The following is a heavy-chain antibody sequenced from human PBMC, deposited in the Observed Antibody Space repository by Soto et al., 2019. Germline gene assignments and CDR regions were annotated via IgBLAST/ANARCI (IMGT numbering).Heavy chain of an antibody. Sequence: GGSLRLSCAASGFTFSSYGMHWVRQAPGKGLEWVAVILYDGSNKYYADTVKGRFTISRDNSKNTLYLQMNSLRAEDTVVYYCAREIVTTGEYYFDSWGLGTLVTVSS. CDR3: AREIVTTGEYYFDS. CDR1: GFTFSSYG. J-gene: IGHJ4*02. V-gene: IGHV3-30*03. CDR2: ILYDGSNK. D-gene: IGHD1-1*01.